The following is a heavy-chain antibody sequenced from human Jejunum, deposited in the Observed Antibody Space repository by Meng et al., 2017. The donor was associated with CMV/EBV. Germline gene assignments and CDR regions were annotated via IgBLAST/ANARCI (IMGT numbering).Heavy chain of an antibody. J-gene: IGHJ4*02. CDR3: ARVFKGGNYFDY. V-gene: IGHV3-21*01. CDR2: ISISSFM. Sequence: CAASGFTFSNYMRDGVRQAPGKGLEWVSSISISSFMYYADSVKGRFTISRDNAKNSLYLQMNSLRAEDTAVYYCARVFKGGNYFDYWGQGTQVTVSS. D-gene: IGHD1-26*01. CDR1: GFTFSNYM.